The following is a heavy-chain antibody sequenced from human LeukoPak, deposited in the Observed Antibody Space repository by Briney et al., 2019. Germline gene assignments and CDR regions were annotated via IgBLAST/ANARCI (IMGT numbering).Heavy chain of an antibody. V-gene: IGHV4-4*09. CDR1: GGSISSYY. Sequence: SETLSLTCTVSGGSISSYYWSWIRQPPGEGLEWIGYIYSSGSTNYNPSLKSRVTMSVDTSKNQFSLKLSSVSAADTAVYYCARSVCASTSCPKRGSFDLWGRGTLVTVSS. CDR2: IYSSGST. J-gene: IGHJ2*01. CDR3: ARSVCASTSCPKRGSFDL. D-gene: IGHD2-2*01.